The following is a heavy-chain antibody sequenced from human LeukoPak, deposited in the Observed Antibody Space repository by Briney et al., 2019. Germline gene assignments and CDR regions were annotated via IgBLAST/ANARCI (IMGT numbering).Heavy chain of an antibody. D-gene: IGHD2-2*01. V-gene: IGHV4-59*11. CDR3: ARSLGVVVPAALNCFDP. CDR2: IYYSGST. CDR1: GGSISSHY. J-gene: IGHJ5*02. Sequence: SEALSLTCTVSGGSISSHYWSWMRDPPRKGLERRGYIYYSGSTNYNRSLKSRVNISVDTSKNQFTLKLSSVTAADTAVYYCARSLGVVVPAALNCFDPWGQGTLVTVSS.